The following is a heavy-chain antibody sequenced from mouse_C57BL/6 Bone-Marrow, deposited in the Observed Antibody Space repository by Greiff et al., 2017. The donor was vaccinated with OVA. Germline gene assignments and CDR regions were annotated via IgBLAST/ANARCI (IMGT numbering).Heavy chain of an antibody. CDR1: GYTFTSYW. CDR3: ARWGGLRRNY. J-gene: IGHJ2*01. D-gene: IGHD2-4*01. Sequence: QVQLQQPGAELVKPGASVKLSCKASGYTFTSYWMHWVKQRPGQGLEWIGMIHPNSGSTNYNEKFKSKATLTVDKSSSTAYLQISSLTSEDSAVYYWARWGGLRRNYWGQGTTLTVSS. V-gene: IGHV1-64*01. CDR2: IHPNSGST.